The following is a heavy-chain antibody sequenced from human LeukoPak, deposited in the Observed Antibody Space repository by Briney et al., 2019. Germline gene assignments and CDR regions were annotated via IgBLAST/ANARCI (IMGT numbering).Heavy chain of an antibody. V-gene: IGHV3-23*01. J-gene: IGHJ4*02. CDR2: ITGGGGSST. D-gene: IGHD4-11*01. CDR3: AITGVRDFDS. CDR1: GFTFTSST. Sequence: GGSLRLSCAASGFTFTSSTMTWLRQAPGKGLESVSSITGGGGSSTYHADSVKGRFTISRDNSKDTLFLQMNSLTAEDTAVYYCAITGVRDFDSWGQGTLVTVSS.